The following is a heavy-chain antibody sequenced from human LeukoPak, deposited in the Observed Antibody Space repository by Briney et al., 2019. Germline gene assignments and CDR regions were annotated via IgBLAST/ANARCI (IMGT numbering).Heavy chain of an antibody. D-gene: IGHD1-7*01. CDR3: ARDRGNWNSGNLPFDY. CDR2: ISAYNGNA. CDR1: GYTFTSYG. J-gene: IGHJ4*02. V-gene: IGHV1-18*01. Sequence: ASVKVSCKASGYTFTSYGISWVRQAPGQGLEWMGWISAYNGNANYAQKLQGRVIMTTDTSTTTAYMELRSLRSDDTAVYYCARDRGNWNSGNLPFDYWGQGTLVTVSS.